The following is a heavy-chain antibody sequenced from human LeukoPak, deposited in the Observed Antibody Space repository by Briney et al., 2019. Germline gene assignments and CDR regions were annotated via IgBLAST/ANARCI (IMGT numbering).Heavy chain of an antibody. V-gene: IGHV4-34*01. CDR3: ARGIVGATPFDY. D-gene: IGHD1-26*01. Sequence: PSETLSLTCAVYGGSFSGYYWSWIRQPPGKGLEWIGEINHSGSTNYNPSLKSRATISVDTSKNQFSLKLSSATAADTAVYYCARGIVGATPFDYWGQGTLVTVSS. J-gene: IGHJ4*02. CDR2: INHSGST. CDR1: GGSFSGYY.